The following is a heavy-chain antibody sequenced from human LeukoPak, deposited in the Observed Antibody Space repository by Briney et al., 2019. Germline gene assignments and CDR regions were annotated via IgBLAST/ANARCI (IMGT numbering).Heavy chain of an antibody. Sequence: SETLSLTCTVSGGPINSSSYYWDWIRQPPGKGLEWIGNIYYSGSTYYNPSLKSRVTISVDTSKNQFSLNLSSVTAADTAVYYCARDFYYYGMDVWGQGTTVTVSS. J-gene: IGHJ6*02. V-gene: IGHV4-39*02. CDR2: IYYSGST. CDR1: GGPINSSSYY. CDR3: ARDFYYYGMDV.